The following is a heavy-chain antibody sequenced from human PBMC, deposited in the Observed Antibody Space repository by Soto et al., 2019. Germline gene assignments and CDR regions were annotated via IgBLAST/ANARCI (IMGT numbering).Heavy chain of an antibody. J-gene: IGHJ6*03. D-gene: IGHD4-17*01. CDR2: IYSGGST. V-gene: IGHV3-66*01. Sequence: GGSLRLSCAASGFTVSSNYMSWVRRAPGKGLEWVSVIYSGGSTYYADSVKGRFTISRDNSKNTLYLQMNSLRAEDTAVYYCARKNLDYGDYAYYYYYTDVWGKGTTVTVSS. CDR1: GFTVSSNY. CDR3: ARKNLDYGDYAYYYYYTDV.